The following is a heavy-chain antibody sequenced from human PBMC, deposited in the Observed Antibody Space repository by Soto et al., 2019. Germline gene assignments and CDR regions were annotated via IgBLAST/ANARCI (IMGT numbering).Heavy chain of an antibody. V-gene: IGHV1-2*04. CDR1: GGSFTDYY. D-gene: IGHD5-12*01. J-gene: IGHJ6*03. Sequence: ASVKVSCKSSGGSFTDYYLHWVRQAPGQGLEWMGWINPNSGVTKYAQKFQGWVTMTRDTSIRTVYMELSRLRSDDTAVYYCARESGGATTTLDYYYFYMDVWGKGPTVTVS. CDR2: INPNSGVT. CDR3: ARESGGATTTLDYYYFYMDV.